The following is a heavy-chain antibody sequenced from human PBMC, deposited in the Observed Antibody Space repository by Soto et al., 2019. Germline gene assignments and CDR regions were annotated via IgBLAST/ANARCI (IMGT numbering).Heavy chain of an antibody. CDR3: AGDAKVETDMGGYYYYDMDV. CDR2: VYYTGTT. CDR1: SGSVSGGPYY. V-gene: IGHV4-61*01. Sequence: KPSETLSLTCTVSSGSVSGGPYYWTWIRQPPGKGLEWIGYVYYTGTTNYNPSLKSRVTISLDTSKNQFSLKLTSVTAADTAVYYCAGDAKVETDMGGYYYYDMDVWGQGTTVTVSS. J-gene: IGHJ6*02. D-gene: IGHD5-18*01.